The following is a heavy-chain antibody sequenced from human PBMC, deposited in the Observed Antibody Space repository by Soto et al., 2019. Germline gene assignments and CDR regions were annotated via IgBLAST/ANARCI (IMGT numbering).Heavy chain of an antibody. J-gene: IGHJ4*02. CDR3: ANIVPFDSRGSNFEY. CDR2: IYWDEDK. CDR1: GSSRSTHTVG. V-gene: IGHV2-5*02. D-gene: IGHD3-9*01. Sequence: QITLKESGPTLVKPTQTLTLTCTFSGSSRSTHTVGVAWNRQPPGKALEWLALIYWDEDKRSSPSLKSRLTSTLDSSKNQVVLTMSNMDPVDTATYYCANIVPFDSRGSNFEYWGQGILVTVSS.